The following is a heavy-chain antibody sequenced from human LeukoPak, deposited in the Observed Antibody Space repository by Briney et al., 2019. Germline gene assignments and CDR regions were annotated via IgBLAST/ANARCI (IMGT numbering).Heavy chain of an antibody. D-gene: IGHD4-17*01. CDR3: ARSLRIRTNAFDI. CDR2: IYHSGSA. Sequence: PSETLSLTCTVSGGSISSGYYWGWIRQPPGKGLEWIGSIYHSGSAYYDPSLKSRLTISVDTSKNQFSLKLSSVTAADTAVYYCARSLRIRTNAFDIWGHGTMFTVSS. CDR1: GGSISSGYY. V-gene: IGHV4-38-2*02. J-gene: IGHJ3*02.